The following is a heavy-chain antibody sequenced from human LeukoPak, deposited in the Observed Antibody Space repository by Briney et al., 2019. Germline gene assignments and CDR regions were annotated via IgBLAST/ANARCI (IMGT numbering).Heavy chain of an antibody. CDR1: GGTFSSYA. Sequence: SVKVSCKASGGTFSSYAISWVRQAPGQGLEWMGRIIPILGIANYAQKFQGRVTITADESTSTAYMELSSLRSEDTAVYYCARELKGYCSSTSCPPALGYWGQGTLVTVSS. CDR2: IIPILGIA. J-gene: IGHJ4*02. CDR3: ARELKGYCSSTSCPPALGY. V-gene: IGHV1-69*04. D-gene: IGHD2-2*01.